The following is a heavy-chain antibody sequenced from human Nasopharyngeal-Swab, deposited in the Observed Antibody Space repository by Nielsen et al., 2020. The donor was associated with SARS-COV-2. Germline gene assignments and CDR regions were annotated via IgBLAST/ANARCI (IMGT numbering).Heavy chain of an antibody. CDR3: ARANLSGFFEWLSIQGLWDY. D-gene: IGHD3-3*01. CDR2: INAYNGIT. V-gene: IGHV1-18*01. J-gene: IGHJ4*02. Sequence: ASVKVSCKASNYPFSNYGFSWVRQAPGQGLEWMGWINAYNGITNYVQKFQGRVTMTTDTSTSTAYMELRSLRSDDTAVYYCARANLSGFFEWLSIQGLWDYWGQGTLVTVSS. CDR1: NYPFSNYG.